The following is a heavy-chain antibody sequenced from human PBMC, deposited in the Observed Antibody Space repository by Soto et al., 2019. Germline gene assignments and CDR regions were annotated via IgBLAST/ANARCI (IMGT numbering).Heavy chain of an antibody. Sequence: SVKVSCKASGFSFITSAVQWVRQARGQRLEWIGWIVVGSGNTKFAQKFQERLTITRDMSTGTAYMELSSLRFEDTAVYYCAADLSTDGYYYGLDVWGQGTTVTVSS. V-gene: IGHV1-58*01. J-gene: IGHJ6*02. CDR1: GFSFITSA. CDR3: AADLSTDGYYYGLDV. CDR2: IVVGSGNT.